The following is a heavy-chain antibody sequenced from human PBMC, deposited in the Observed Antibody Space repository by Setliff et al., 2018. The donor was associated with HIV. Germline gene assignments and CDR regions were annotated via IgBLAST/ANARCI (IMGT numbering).Heavy chain of an antibody. Sequence: ASVKVSCKISGYTLTGLAIHWVRQAPGEGLKWMGGSDRDEGEPIYTQRLQGRVTMTGDTSTDTAYLELSSLTSEDTAVYYCARGKGVGGVIITGGLDVWGQGTTVTVSS. CDR2: SDRDEGEP. CDR1: GYTLTGLA. CDR3: ARGKGVGGVIITGGLDV. V-gene: IGHV1-24*01. J-gene: IGHJ6*02. D-gene: IGHD3-10*01.